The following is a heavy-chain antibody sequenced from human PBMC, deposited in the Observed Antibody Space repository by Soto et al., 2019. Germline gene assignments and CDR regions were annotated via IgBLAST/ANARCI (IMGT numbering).Heavy chain of an antibody. D-gene: IGHD5-12*01. Sequence: GGSLRLSCAASGFTFSSYGMHWVRQAPGKGLEWVAVIWYDGSNKYYADSVKGRFTISRDNSKNTLYLQMNSLRAEDTAVYYCARDHGDIVATILVYWGQGTLVTVSS. CDR1: GFTFSSYG. J-gene: IGHJ4*02. V-gene: IGHV3-33*01. CDR2: IWYDGSNK. CDR3: ARDHGDIVATILVY.